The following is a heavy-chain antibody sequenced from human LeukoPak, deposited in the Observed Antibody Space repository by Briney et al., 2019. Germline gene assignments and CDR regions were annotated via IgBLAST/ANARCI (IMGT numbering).Heavy chain of an antibody. CDR2: INHSGST. D-gene: IGHD3-10*01. CDR1: GGSFSGYY. Sequence: SETLSLTCAVYGGSFSGYYWSWIRQPPGKGLEWIGEINHSGSTNYNPSLKSRVTISVDTSKYQFSLKLSSVTAADTAVYYCARNVIGEYDAFDIWGQGTMVTVSS. V-gene: IGHV4-34*01. J-gene: IGHJ3*02. CDR3: ARNVIGEYDAFDI.